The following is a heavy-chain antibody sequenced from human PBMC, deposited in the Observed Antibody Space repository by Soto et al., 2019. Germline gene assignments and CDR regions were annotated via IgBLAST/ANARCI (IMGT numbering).Heavy chain of an antibody. CDR1: GLTFSNFA. J-gene: IGHJ3*01. V-gene: IGHV3-23*01. CDR2: ISDSGGST. D-gene: IGHD6-19*01. Sequence: PGGSLRLSCAASGLTFSNFAMNWVRQAPGKGLEWVSNISDSGGSTYYADSVKGRFTISRDNSKNTLYLQMNSLRGRDTAIYYCVKEGSGWYSRGCFDFWGRGTMVTASS. CDR3: VKEGSGWYSRGCFDF.